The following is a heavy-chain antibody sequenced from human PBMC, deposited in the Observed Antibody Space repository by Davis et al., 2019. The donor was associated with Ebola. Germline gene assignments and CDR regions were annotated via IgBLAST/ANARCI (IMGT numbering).Heavy chain of an antibody. J-gene: IGHJ6*02. CDR1: GFTFSSYS. Sequence: PSETLSLTCAASGFTFSSYSMNWVRQAPGKGLEWVSSISSSSSYIYYADSVKGRFTISRDNAKNSLYLQMNSLRAEDTAVYYCARSTVKGTRTFYGMDVWGQGTTVTVSS. V-gene: IGHV3-21*01. D-gene: IGHD4-11*01. CDR2: ISSSSSYI. CDR3: ARSTVKGTRTFYGMDV.